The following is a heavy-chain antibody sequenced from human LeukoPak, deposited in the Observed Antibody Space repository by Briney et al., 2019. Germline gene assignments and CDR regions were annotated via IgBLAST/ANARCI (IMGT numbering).Heavy chain of an antibody. CDR1: GFSVSSNY. J-gene: IGHJ3*02. CDR3: AREFIGRSTDAFDI. CDR2: ISGSGDNT. D-gene: IGHD2-15*01. Sequence: SGGSLRLSCAASGFSVSSNYMSWVRQAPGKGLEWVSSISGSGDNTYYADSVKGRSTISRDNSKNTLYLQMNSLRAEDTAVYYCAREFIGRSTDAFDIWGQGTMVTVSS. V-gene: IGHV3-53*01.